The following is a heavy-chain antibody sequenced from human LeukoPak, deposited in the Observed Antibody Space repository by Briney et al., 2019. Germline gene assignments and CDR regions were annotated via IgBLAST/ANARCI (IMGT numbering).Heavy chain of an antibody. CDR3: ARDLMDTPMWEFDY. J-gene: IGHJ4*02. D-gene: IGHD5-18*01. Sequence: ASVKVSCKPSGYTFTGYYIHWVRQAPGQGLEWMGWINPNNGGTKYTQQFQGRVTMTRDTSISTAYMELSGLRSDDTAVYYCARDLMDTPMWEFDYRGQGTLVTVSS. V-gene: IGHV1-2*02. CDR1: GYTFTGYY. CDR2: INPNNGGT.